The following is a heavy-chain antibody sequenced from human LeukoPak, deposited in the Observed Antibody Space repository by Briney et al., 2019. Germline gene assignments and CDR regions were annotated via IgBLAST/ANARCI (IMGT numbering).Heavy chain of an antibody. CDR1: GFPFSTYA. V-gene: IGHV3-23*01. J-gene: IGHJ4*02. D-gene: IGHD4-17*01. Sequence: GGSLRLSCAASGFPFSTYAMSWVRQAPGKGLEWVSSIRGSDGSTYYADSVKGWFAISRDNSKNTLYLQMNSLRAEDTAVYYCAKDVYGDYGGLDYWGQGTLVTVSS. CDR2: IRGSDGST. CDR3: AKDVYGDYGGLDY.